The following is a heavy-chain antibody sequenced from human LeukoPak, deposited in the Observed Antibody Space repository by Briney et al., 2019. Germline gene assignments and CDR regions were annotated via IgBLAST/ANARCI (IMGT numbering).Heavy chain of an antibody. CDR2: IYHSGST. CDR3: ARIHSYYYCMDV. CDR1: GYSISSGYY. J-gene: IGHJ6*03. V-gene: IGHV4-38-2*02. Sequence: SETLSLTCTVSGYSISSGYYWGWIRQPPGKGLEWIGSIYHSGSTYYNPSLKSRVTISVDTSKNQFSLKLSSVTAADTAVYYCARIHSYYYCMDVWGKGTTVTVSS.